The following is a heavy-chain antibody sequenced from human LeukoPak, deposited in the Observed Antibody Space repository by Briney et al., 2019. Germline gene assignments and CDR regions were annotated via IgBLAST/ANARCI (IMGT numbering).Heavy chain of an antibody. J-gene: IGHJ3*02. D-gene: IGHD3-22*01. V-gene: IGHV1-2*04. CDR3: ARQNYYDSSGYSWAFDI. CDR2: INPNSGGT. Sequence: ASVKVSCKASGYTFSGYYMHWVRQAPGQGLEWMGWINPNSGGTNYAQKFQGWVTMTRDTSISTAYMELSRLRSDDTAVYYCARQNYYDSSGYSWAFDIWGQGTMVTVSS. CDR1: GYTFSGYY.